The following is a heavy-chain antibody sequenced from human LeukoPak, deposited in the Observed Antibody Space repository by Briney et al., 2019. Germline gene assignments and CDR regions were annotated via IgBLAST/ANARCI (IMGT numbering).Heavy chain of an antibody. J-gene: IGHJ4*02. CDR3: ASDPVGATRLYGDYGGYFDY. CDR2: IRYDGSNK. CDR1: GFTFSSYG. V-gene: IGHV3-30*02. D-gene: IGHD4-17*01. Sequence: GGSLRLSCAASGFTFSSYGIHWVRQAPGKGLEWVAFIRYDGSNKYYADSVKGRFTISRDNSKNTLYLQMNSLRSEDTAVYYCASDPVGATRLYGDYGGYFDYWGQGTLVTVSS.